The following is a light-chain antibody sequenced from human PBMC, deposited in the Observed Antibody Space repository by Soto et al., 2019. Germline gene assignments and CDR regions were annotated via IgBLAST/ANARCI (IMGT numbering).Light chain of an antibody. CDR3: QQYNNWPPWT. V-gene: IGKV3-15*01. J-gene: IGKJ1*01. CDR1: QSVSSN. Sequence: EIVMTQSQATLSVYPGERATLSCRASQSVSSNLAWYQQKPGQAPRLLIYGASTRATGIPARFSGSGSGTDFTLTISRLEPEDFALYYCQQYNNWPPWTFGHGTKVDI. CDR2: GAS.